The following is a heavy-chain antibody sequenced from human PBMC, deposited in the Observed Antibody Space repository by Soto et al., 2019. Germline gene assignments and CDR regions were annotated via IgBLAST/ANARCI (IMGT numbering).Heavy chain of an antibody. CDR2: ISGSGGST. J-gene: IGHJ4*02. Sequence: EVQLLESGGGLVQPGGSLRLSCAASGFTFSSYAMSWVRQAPGKGLEWVSAISGSGGSTYYADSVKGRFTISRDNSKNTLYLQMNSLRAEDTAVYYCAKMQPSIAAAANQLFDYWGQGTLVTVSS. CDR1: GFTFSSYA. D-gene: IGHD6-13*01. CDR3: AKMQPSIAAAANQLFDY. V-gene: IGHV3-23*01.